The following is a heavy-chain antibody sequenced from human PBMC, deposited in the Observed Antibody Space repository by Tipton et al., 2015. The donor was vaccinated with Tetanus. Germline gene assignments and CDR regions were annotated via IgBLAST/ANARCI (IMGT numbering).Heavy chain of an antibody. CDR1: GGTFSSYA. CDR3: ARGGSYDGFDC. V-gene: IGHV1-69*04. CDR2: IIPILGIA. J-gene: IGHJ4*02. D-gene: IGHD1-26*01. Sequence: QSGAEVKKPGSSVKVSCKASGGTFSSYAISWVRQAPGQGLEWMGRIIPILGIANYAQKFQGRVTITADKSTSTAYMELSSLRSDDTAVYYCARGGSYDGFDCWGQGTLVTVSS.